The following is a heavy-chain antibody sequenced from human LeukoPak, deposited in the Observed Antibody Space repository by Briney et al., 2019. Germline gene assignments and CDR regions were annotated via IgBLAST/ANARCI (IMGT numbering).Heavy chain of an antibody. J-gene: IGHJ4*02. Sequence: PGGSLRLSCAASGFTFRSYAMSWVRQAPGKGLEWVSTISGGGGSTDYADSVKGRFTISRDSSRNTLYLHMNSLRAEDTAVYYCAKEKALRDYDILTGYFDYWGQGTLVTVSS. CDR1: GFTFRSYA. CDR3: AKEKALRDYDILTGYFDY. CDR2: ISGGGGST. V-gene: IGHV3-23*01. D-gene: IGHD3-9*01.